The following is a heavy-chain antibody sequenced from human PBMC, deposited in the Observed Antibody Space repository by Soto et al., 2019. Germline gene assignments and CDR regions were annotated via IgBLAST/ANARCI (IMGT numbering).Heavy chain of an antibody. CDR2: ISAYNGNT. V-gene: IGHV1-18*01. CDR3: ARDNCSGGSCYWGTAEYFQH. J-gene: IGHJ1*01. Sequence: GASVTVSCKASGYTFTIYGMSWVRPAPGQGLEWMGWISAYNGNTNYAQKLQGRVTMTTDTSTSTAYMELRSLRSDDTAVYYCARDNCSGGSCYWGTAEYFQHWGQGTLVTVSS. D-gene: IGHD2-15*01. CDR1: GYTFTIYG.